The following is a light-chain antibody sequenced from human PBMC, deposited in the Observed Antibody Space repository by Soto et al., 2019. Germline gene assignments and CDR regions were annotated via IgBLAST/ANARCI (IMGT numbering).Light chain of an antibody. CDR2: EVN. J-gene: IGLJ1*01. CDR1: SSDVGYYNY. V-gene: IGLV2-8*01. Sequence: QSALTQPPSASGSPGQSVTISCTGTSSDVGYYNYVSWYQQHPGKAPKLMIYEVNKRPSGVPDRFSGSKSGNTASLTVSGLQAEDEDDYYCSSHAGYNPFYVFGPVTNLTVL. CDR3: SSHAGYNPFYV.